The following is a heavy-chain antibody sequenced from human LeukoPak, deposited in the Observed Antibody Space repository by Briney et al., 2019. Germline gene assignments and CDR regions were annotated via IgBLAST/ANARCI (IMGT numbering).Heavy chain of an antibody. CDR1: GGSFSGYY. Sequence: SETLSLTCAVYGGSFSGYYWSWIRQPPGKGLKWIGEINHSGSTNYNPSLKSRVTISVDTSKNQFSLKLSSVTAADTAMYYCARDGDSSGWANWFDPWGQGTLVTVSS. D-gene: IGHD6-19*01. J-gene: IGHJ5*02. CDR2: INHSGST. CDR3: ARDGDSSGWANWFDP. V-gene: IGHV4-34*01.